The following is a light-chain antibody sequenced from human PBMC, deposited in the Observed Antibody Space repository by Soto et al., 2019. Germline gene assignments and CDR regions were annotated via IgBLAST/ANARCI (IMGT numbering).Light chain of an antibody. V-gene: IGKV3-20*01. J-gene: IGKJ1*01. Sequence: EIVLTQSPGSLSLSPGERATLSCRASQSVDSSFFAWYQQKPGQAPRLLIYGASNRATGIPDRFSGSGSGTDFTPTISRLKPEEFAVSYCQQYVSSVTFGQGTKVEIK. CDR3: QQYVSSVT. CDR1: QSVDSSF. CDR2: GAS.